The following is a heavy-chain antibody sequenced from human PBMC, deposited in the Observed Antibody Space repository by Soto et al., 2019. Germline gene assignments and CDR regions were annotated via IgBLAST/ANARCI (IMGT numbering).Heavy chain of an antibody. V-gene: IGHV1-18*01. CDR3: GRRIVATETFDY. J-gene: IGHJ4*02. Sequence: ASVKVSCKASGYTFTSYGISWVRQAPGQGLEWMGWISAYNGNTNYAQKLQGRVTMTTDTSTSTAYMELRSLRSDDTAVYYCGRRIVATETFDYWGQGTLVTVSS. D-gene: IGHD5-12*01. CDR2: ISAYNGNT. CDR1: GYTFTSYG.